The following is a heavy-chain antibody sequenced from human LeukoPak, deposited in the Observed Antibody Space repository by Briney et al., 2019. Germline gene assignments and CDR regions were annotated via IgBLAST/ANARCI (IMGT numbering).Heavy chain of an antibody. V-gene: IGHV3-23*01. CDR2: ITGGGGGT. CDR3: AKGSSSSCYTGLDP. D-gene: IGHD2-2*02. Sequence: GGPLRLSCAASGFTFSSYAMTWVRQAPGKGLGWVSAITGGGGGTFYADSVKGRFTISRDNSSNTLYLEMNSLRAEDTALYYCAKGSSSSCYTGLDPWGQGTLVTVSS. J-gene: IGHJ5*02. CDR1: GFTFSSYA.